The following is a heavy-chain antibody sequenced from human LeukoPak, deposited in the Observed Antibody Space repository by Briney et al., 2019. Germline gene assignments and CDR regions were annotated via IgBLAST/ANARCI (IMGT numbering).Heavy chain of an antibody. CDR1: GFTFSSYA. Sequence: GGSLRLSCAASGFTFSSYAMSWVRQAPGKGLEWVSAISGSGGSTYYADSVKGRFTISRDNSKNTLYLQMNSLRAEDTAVYYCAKDRWGCSSTSCYDGYFDYWCQGTLVTVSS. CDR2: ISGSGGST. CDR3: AKDRWGCSSTSCYDGYFDY. V-gene: IGHV3-23*01. J-gene: IGHJ4*02. D-gene: IGHD2-2*01.